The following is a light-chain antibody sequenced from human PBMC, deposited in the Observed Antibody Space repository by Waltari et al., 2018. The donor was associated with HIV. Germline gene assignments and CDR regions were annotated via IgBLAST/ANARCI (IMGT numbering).Light chain of an antibody. CDR3: QSYDRSLSASVV. V-gene: IGLV1-40*01. CDR1: GPNLRADSA. J-gene: IGLJ2*01. CDR2: GNK. Sequence: QSVPPPPPSVSGAPAQRFPIPCTGGGPNLRADSAVPWYQQIPGTAPKLLISGNKSRPSGVPDRFSASKSGASASLAIAGLQAEDGADYFCQSYDRSLSASVVFGGGTKLTVL.